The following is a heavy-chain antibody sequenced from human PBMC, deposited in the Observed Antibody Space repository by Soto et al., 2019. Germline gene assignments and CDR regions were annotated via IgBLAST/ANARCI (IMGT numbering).Heavy chain of an antibody. D-gene: IGHD5-18*01. V-gene: IGHV4-59*01. J-gene: IGHJ4*02. CDR1: GGSISSYY. CDR2: IYYSGST. Sequence: QVQLQESGPGLVKPSETLSLTCTVSGGSISSYYWSWIRQPPGKGLEWIGYIYYSGSTNYNPSLKSRVTISVDTPKNQFSLKLSSVTAADTAVYYCARDLGEGYSYGLDYWGQGTLVTVSS. CDR3: ARDLGEGYSYGLDY.